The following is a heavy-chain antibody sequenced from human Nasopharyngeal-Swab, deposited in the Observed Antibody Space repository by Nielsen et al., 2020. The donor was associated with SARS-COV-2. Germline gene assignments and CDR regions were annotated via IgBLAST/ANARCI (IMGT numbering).Heavy chain of an antibody. CDR1: GGSFSGYS. CDR2: INHSGST. D-gene: IGHD6-19*01. CDR3: ARLVEVTGVAVAGFDY. J-gene: IGHJ4*02. V-gene: IGHV4-34*01. Sequence: SETLSLTCAVYGGSFSGYSWSWIRQPPGKGLEWIGEINHSGSTNYNPSLKSRVTISVDTSKNQFSLKLSSVTAADTAVYYCARLVEVTGVAVAGFDYWGQGTLVTVSS.